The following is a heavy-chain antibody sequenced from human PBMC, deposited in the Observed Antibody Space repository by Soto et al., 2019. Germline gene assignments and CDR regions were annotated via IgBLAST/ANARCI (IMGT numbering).Heavy chain of an antibody. J-gene: IGHJ4*02. D-gene: IGHD6-19*01. V-gene: IGHV2-70*11. CDR1: GFSLSTSGMC. CDR3: ARSLYSSGWTQLGYFDY. CDR2: IDWDDDK. Sequence: ESGPTLGNPTQTLTLTCTFSGFSLSTSGMCVSWIRQPPGKALEWLARIDWDDDKYYSTSLKTRLTISKDTSKNQVVLTMTNMDPVDTATYYCARSLYSSGWTQLGYFDYWGQGTLVTVS.